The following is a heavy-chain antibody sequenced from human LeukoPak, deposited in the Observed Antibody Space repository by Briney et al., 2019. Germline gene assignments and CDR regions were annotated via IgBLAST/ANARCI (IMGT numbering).Heavy chain of an antibody. CDR2: ISSSSSYI. CDR3: ARFDLFGSGRSFDY. Sequence: GGSLRLSCAASEFTFSSYSMNWVRQAPGKGLEWVSSISSSSSYIYYADSVKGRFTISRDNAKNSLYLQMNSLKADDAAVYYCARFDLFGSGRSFDYWGQGTLVTVSS. D-gene: IGHD3-10*01. J-gene: IGHJ4*02. V-gene: IGHV3-21*01. CDR1: EFTFSSYS.